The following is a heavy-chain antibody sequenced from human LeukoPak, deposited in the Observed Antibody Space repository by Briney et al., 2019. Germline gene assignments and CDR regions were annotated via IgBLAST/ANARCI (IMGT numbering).Heavy chain of an antibody. Sequence: GASPRLSCAASGFTFNNYAMSWVRQAPGKGLEWVSAISTSGGSTYYADSVKGRFTISRDNSKNTVYLQMNSLRAEDTAVYYCAKSGRIVFGGVHADYWGQGTLVTVSS. CDR1: GFTFNNYA. J-gene: IGHJ4*01. V-gene: IGHV3-23*01. D-gene: IGHD3-16*01. CDR3: AKSGRIVFGGVHADY. CDR2: ISTSGGST.